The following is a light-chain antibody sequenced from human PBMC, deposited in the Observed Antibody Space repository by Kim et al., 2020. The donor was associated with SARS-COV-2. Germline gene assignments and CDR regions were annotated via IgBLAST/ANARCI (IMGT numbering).Light chain of an antibody. CDR1: KLGDKY. CDR2: QDS. CDR3: QAWDSSPSWV. V-gene: IGLV3-1*01. J-gene: IGLJ3*02. Sequence: SYELTQPPSVSVSPGQTASITCSGDKLGDKYACWYQQKPGQSPVLVIYQDSKRPSGIPERFSGSNSGNTATLTISGTQAMDEADYYCQAWDSSPSWVFGGGTKLTVL.